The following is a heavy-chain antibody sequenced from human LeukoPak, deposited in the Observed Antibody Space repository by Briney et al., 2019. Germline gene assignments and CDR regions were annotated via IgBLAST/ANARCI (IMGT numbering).Heavy chain of an antibody. D-gene: IGHD2-15*01. J-gene: IGHJ5*02. Sequence: SETLSLTCTVSGGSISSSSYYWGWIRQPPGKGLEWIGSIYYSGSTYYNPSLKSRVTISVDTSKNQFSLKLSSVTAADTAVYYCARERYCSGGSCDRSWFDPWGQGTLVTVSS. CDR1: GGSISSSSYY. V-gene: IGHV4-39*07. CDR2: IYYSGST. CDR3: ARERYCSGGSCDRSWFDP.